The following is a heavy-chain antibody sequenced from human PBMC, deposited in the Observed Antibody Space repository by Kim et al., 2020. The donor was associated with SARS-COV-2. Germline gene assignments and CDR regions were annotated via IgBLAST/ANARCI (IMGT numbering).Heavy chain of an antibody. J-gene: IGHJ5*02. CDR1: GYIFTRYS. V-gene: IGHV7-4-1*02. Sequence: ASVKVSCKTSGYIFTRYSMNWVRQAPGQGLEWMGWINTNTGNPKYGQDFTGRFVFSLDTSVTTAYLEISSLNVEDTAIYYCARESDGSDHWFDPWGQGTQVPVSS. CDR3: ARESDGSDHWFDP. CDR2: INTNTGNP. D-gene: IGHD3-10*01.